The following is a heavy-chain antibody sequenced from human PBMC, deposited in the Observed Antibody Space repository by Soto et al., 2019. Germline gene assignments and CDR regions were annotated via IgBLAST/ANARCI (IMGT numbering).Heavy chain of an antibody. CDR1: GYSFTIYW. CDR2: IYPGDSDT. D-gene: IGHD2-2*01. V-gene: IGHV5-51*01. CDR3: ARLIDIVVVPAATNWFDP. J-gene: IGHJ5*02. Sequence: PGESLKISCKGSGYSFTIYWIGWVRQMPGKGLEWMGIIYPGDSDTRYSPSFQGQVTISADKSISTAYLQWSSLKASDTAMYYCARLIDIVVVPAATNWFDPWGQGTLVTVSS.